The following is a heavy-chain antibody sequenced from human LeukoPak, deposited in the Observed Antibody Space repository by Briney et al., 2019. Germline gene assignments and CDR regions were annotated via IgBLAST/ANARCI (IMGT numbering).Heavy chain of an antibody. CDR3: ARTVTGAAKYYFNY. CDR1: GGSISNYY. J-gene: IGHJ4*02. CDR2: IYTSGST. Sequence: SETPSLTCTVSGGSISNYYWSWIRQPAGKGLEWIGRIYTSGSTNYNPSLKSRVTMSVDTSKNQFSLKLNSVTAADTAVYYCARTVTGAAKYYFNYWGQGALVTVSS. V-gene: IGHV4-4*07. D-gene: IGHD1-14*01.